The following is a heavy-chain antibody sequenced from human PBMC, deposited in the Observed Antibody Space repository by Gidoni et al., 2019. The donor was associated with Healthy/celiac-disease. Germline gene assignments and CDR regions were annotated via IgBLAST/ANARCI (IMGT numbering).Heavy chain of an antibody. D-gene: IGHD2-2*01. Sequence: PASGFTFSSYARHWVRQAPGKGLEWVAVISYDGSNKYYADSVKGRFTISRDNSKNTLYLQMNSLRAEDTAVYYCARAGGYCSSTSCTYYFDYWGQGTLVTVSS. V-gene: IGHV3-30-3*01. CDR1: GFTFSSYA. CDR2: ISYDGSNK. J-gene: IGHJ4*02. CDR3: ARAGGYCSSTSCTYYFDY.